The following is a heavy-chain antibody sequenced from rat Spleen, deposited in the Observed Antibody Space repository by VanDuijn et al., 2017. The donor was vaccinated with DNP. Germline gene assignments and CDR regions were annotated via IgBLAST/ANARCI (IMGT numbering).Heavy chain of an antibody. Sequence: EVQLVESGGGLVLPGRSLKLSCAASGFTFSDYFMAWVRQAPKKGLEWVASISYEGSSTYYGDSVKVLITICRDNAESTLYLQMNSLRSEDTATYYCARLNLEKAYYFGYWGQGVMVTVSS. D-gene: IGHD5-1*01. CDR2: ISYEGSST. CDR3: ARLNLEKAYYFGY. J-gene: IGHJ2*01. CDR1: GFTFSDYF. V-gene: IGHV5-22*01.